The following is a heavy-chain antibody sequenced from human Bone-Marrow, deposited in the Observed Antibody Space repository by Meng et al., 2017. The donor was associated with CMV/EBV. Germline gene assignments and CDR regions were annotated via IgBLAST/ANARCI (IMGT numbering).Heavy chain of an antibody. CDR1: GFTFSSYA. V-gene: IGHV3-30-3*01. D-gene: IGHD6-6*01. Sequence: GGSLRLSCAASGFTFSSYAMHWVRQAPGKGLEWVAVISYDGSNKYYADSVKGRFTISRDNSKNTLYLQMNSLRAEDTAVYYCAKDTVSPARPYYYYGMDVWGPGTTVTVSS. CDR3: AKDTVSPARPYYYYGMDV. J-gene: IGHJ6*02. CDR2: ISYDGSNK.